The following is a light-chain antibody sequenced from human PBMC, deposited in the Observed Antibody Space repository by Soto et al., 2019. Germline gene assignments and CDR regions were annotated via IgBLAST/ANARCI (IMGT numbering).Light chain of an antibody. V-gene: IGLV1-51*01. J-gene: IGLJ3*02. Sequence: QSVLTQPPSVSAAPGQKVTISCSGNNFNIGGNYVSCYVQVPGTAPKFLIYLNNKLPSGFPDRFSGSKSGTSATLGITGLQTEDEADYYCATWDSSLGAVVFGGGTKVTVL. CDR2: LNN. CDR1: NFNIGGNY. CDR3: ATWDSSLGAVV.